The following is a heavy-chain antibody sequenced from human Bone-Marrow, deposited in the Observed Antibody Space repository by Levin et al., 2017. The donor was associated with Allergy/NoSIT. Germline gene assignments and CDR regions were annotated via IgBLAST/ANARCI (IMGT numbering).Heavy chain of an antibody. V-gene: IGHV3-30*04. CDR2: ITYDGSNK. J-gene: IGHJ6*02. CDR3: ARDPYYYDSSGYFQGELYYGMDV. Sequence: GGSLRLSCAASGFTFSSYAMHWVRQAPGKGLEWVAVITYDGSNKYYADSVKGRFTISRDNSKNTLYLQMNSLRAEDTAVYYCARDPYYYDSSGYFQGELYYGMDVWGQGTTVTVSS. D-gene: IGHD3-22*01. CDR1: GFTFSSYA.